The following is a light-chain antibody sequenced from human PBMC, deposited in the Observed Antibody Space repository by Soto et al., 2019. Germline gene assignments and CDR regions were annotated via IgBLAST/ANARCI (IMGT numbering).Light chain of an antibody. J-gene: IGKJ1*01. CDR2: DAS. CDR3: QQYNGYSRT. Sequence: DIQMTQSPSTLSASVGDRVTIACRASQSISGWLAWYQQKPGKAPKLLIYDASKLESGVPSRFSGSESGTEFTLTISSMQPDDFATYYCQQYNGYSRTFGQGTKVEIK. V-gene: IGKV1-5*01. CDR1: QSISGW.